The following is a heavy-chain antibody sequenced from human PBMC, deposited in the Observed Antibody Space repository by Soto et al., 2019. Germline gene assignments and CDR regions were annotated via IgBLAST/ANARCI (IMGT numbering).Heavy chain of an antibody. D-gene: IGHD3-16*02. V-gene: IGHV1-8*01. J-gene: IGHJ4*02. Sequence: EASVKVSCKASGYTFTSYDINWVRQATGQGLEWMGWMNPNSGNTGYAQKFQGRVTMTRNTSISTAYMELSSLRSEDTAVYYCARAYDYVWGSYRGPFDYWGQGTLVTVSS. CDR3: ARAYDYVWGSYRGPFDY. CDR2: MNPNSGNT. CDR1: GYTFTSYD.